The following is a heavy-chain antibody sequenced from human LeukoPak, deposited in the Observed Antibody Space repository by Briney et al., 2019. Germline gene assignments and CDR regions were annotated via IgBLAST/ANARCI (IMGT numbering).Heavy chain of an antibody. CDR2: IKKDGSEE. V-gene: IGHV3-7*01. J-gene: IGHJ3*01. CDR1: GFNLNIYL. Sequence: GGSLRLSCAASGFNLNIYLMSWVRQAPGRGLKWVANIKKDGSEENYLDSVKGRFTVSRDNAKNSLYLQMNSLRGEDTAIYYCARSNPNRNALDLWGQGTMVTISS. CDR3: ARSNPNRNALDL. D-gene: IGHD1-14*01.